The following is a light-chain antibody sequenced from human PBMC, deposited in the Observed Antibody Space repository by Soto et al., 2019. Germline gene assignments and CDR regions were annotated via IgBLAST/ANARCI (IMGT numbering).Light chain of an antibody. CDR2: EVS. V-gene: IGLV2-14*01. CDR3: TSYTRTRNLL. Sequence: QSALTQPASVSGSPGQSITISCTGTSSDVGAYNYVSLYQHHPGRAPKLIIFEVSHRPSGVSDRFSGSKSGNTASLTISGLQTEDEADYYCTSYTRTRNLLFGGGTKLTVL. CDR1: SSDVGAYNY. J-gene: IGLJ2*01.